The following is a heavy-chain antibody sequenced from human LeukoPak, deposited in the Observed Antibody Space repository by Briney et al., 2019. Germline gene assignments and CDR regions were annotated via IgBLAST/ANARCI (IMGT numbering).Heavy chain of an antibody. CDR3: ARGGSGSYYNGRWFDP. CDR2: IYYSGST. V-gene: IGHV4-59*01. J-gene: IGHJ5*02. Sequence: SETLSLTCTVPGGSISSYYWSWIRQPPGKGLEWIGYIYYSGSTNYNPSLKSRVTISVDTSKNQFSLKLSSVTAADTAVYYCARGGSGSYYNGRWFDPWGQGTLVTVSS. D-gene: IGHD3-10*01. CDR1: GGSISSYY.